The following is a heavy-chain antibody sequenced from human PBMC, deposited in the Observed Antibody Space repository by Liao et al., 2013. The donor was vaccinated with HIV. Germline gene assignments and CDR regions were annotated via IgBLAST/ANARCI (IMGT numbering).Heavy chain of an antibody. CDR2: TYYSGST. Sequence: QVQLQESGPGLVKPSETLSLICTVSGGSISNYYWTWVRQTPGKGLEWIGYTYYSGSTIYNPSLKSRVTISVDTSKSHFSLKLSSVTAADTAVYYCAINVFRGRFDIWAKGQWSSSLQ. V-gene: IGHV4-59*01. CDR3: AINVFRGRFDI. D-gene: IGHD2-8*01. J-gene: IGHJ3*02. CDR1: GGSISNYY.